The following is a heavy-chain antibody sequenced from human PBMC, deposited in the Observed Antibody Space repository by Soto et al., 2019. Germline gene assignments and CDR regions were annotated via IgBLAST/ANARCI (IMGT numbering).Heavy chain of an antibody. CDR3: ANDGRRLPLDY. V-gene: IGHV3-30*18. D-gene: IGHD6-25*01. J-gene: IGHJ4*02. CDR1: GFTLSSYG. CDR2: ISYDGSNR. Sequence: PWGSLRLSCAASGFTLSSYGMHWVRQAPGKGLQWVALISYDGSNRYYADPVKGRFTISRDHSKNTPYLQMNSLRAEDTVFYYCANDGRRLPLDYWGQGTLVTVSS.